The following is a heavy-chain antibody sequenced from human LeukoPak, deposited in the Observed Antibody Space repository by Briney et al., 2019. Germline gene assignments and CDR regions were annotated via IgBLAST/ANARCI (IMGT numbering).Heavy chain of an antibody. V-gene: IGHV1-69*13. CDR1: GGTFSSYA. CDR3: ARGNSGYSSGWYYFDY. J-gene: IGHJ4*02. D-gene: IGHD6-19*01. CDR2: IIPIFGTA. Sequence: SVKVSCKASGGTFSSYAISRVRQAPGQGLEWMGGIIPIFGTANYAQKFQGRVTITADESTSTAYMELSSLRSEDTAVYYCARGNSGYSSGWYYFDYWGQGTLVTVSS.